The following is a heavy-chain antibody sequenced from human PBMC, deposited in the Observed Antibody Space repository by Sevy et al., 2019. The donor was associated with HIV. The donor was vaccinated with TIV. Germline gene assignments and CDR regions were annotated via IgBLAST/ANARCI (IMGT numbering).Heavy chain of an antibody. CDR1: GFTFSSYS. Sequence: GGSLRLSCAASGFTFSSYSMNWVRQAPGKGLEWVSYISSSSSTIYYADSVKGRFTISRDNAKNSLYLRMNSLRAEDTAVYYCARVRFGDYWGQGTLVTVSS. CDR2: ISSSSSTI. CDR3: ARVRFGDY. V-gene: IGHV3-48*01. D-gene: IGHD3-3*01. J-gene: IGHJ4*02.